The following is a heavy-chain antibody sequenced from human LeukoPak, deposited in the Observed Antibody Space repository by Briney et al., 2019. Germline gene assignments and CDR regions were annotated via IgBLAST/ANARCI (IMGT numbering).Heavy chain of an antibody. J-gene: IGHJ5*01. Sequence: GGSLRLSCAASGFTFNAYSMTWVRQAPGMGLECIASVTGSGNSRVFADSVKGRFSISRDNAKNSLDLQLNNLSAEDTATYYCARVRYDSCWFDYWGQGTLVTVSS. CDR3: ARVRYDSCWFDY. CDR1: GFTFNAYS. D-gene: IGHD1-1*01. V-gene: IGHV3-48*04. CDR2: VTGSGNSR.